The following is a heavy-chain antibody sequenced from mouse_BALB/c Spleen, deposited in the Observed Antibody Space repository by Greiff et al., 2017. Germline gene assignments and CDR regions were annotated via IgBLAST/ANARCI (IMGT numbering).Heavy chain of an antibody. J-gene: IGHJ2*01. CDR3: ARDGNYYFDY. Sequence: EVKLMESGGGLVQPGGSRKLSCAASGFTFSSFGMHWVRQAPEKGLEWVAYISSGSSTIYYADTVKGRFTISRDNPKNTLFLQMTSLRSEDTAMYYCARDGNYYFDYWGQGTTLTVSS. V-gene: IGHV5-17*02. CDR2: ISSGSSTI. CDR1: GFTFSSFG. D-gene: IGHD2-1*01.